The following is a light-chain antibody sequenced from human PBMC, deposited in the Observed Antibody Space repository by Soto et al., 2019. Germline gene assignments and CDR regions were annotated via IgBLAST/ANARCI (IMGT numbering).Light chain of an antibody. V-gene: IGKV3-20*01. CDR2: GAS. CDR1: QSVSSSY. J-gene: IGKJ1*01. CDR3: QQYGSSPQDT. Sequence: EIVLTQSPGTLSLSPGERATLSCRASQSVSSSYLAWYQQKPGQAPRLLIYGASSRATGIPDRFSGSGSGTDFTLTISRLEPEDFAVYYCQQYGSSPQDTFGQGTKV.